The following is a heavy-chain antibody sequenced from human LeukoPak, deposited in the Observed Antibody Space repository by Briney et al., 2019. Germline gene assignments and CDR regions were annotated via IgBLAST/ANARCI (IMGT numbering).Heavy chain of an antibody. D-gene: IGHD1-20*01. J-gene: IGHJ4*02. CDR2: ISASGLST. Sequence: GGSLRLSCVASGFTFSNYAMSWVRQAPGKGLEYVSPISASGLSTYYTDSVRGRFTNSRDNSKNTLYLQMRSLRAEDTAVYYCAKEASITGAGDFWGQGALVTVSS. CDR1: GFTFSNYA. CDR3: AKEASITGAGDF. V-gene: IGHV3-23*01.